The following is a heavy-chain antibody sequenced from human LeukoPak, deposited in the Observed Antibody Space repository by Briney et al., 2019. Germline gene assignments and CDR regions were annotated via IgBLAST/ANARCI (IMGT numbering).Heavy chain of an antibody. CDR2: MNPNSGNT. Sequence: GASVKVSCKSSGYTFTSYDINWVRQATGQGLEWMGWMNPNSGNTGYAQKFQGRVTMTRNTSISTAYMELSSLRSEDTAVYYCARSRVVPAAPPDYWGQGTLVTVS. J-gene: IGHJ4*02. CDR3: ARSRVVPAAPPDY. D-gene: IGHD2-2*01. CDR1: GYTFTSYD. V-gene: IGHV1-8*01.